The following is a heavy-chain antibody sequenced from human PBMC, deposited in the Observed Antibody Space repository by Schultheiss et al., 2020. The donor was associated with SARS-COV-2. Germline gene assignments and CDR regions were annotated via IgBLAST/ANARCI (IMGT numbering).Heavy chain of an antibody. D-gene: IGHD6-13*01. V-gene: IGHV4-30-4*01. CDR3: ASMTRDSSSWLDY. CDR1: GGSIRSGESY. Sequence: SETLSLTCTVSGGSIRSGESYWSWIRQSPGKGLEWIGYIDYSGRIFYNPSLKSRVTISVDTSKNQFSLKLSSVTAADTAVYYCASMTRDSSSWLDYWGQGTLVSVSS. CDR2: IDYSGRI. J-gene: IGHJ4*02.